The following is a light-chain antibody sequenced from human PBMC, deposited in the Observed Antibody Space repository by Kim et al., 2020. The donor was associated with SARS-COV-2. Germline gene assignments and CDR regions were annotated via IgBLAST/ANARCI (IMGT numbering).Light chain of an antibody. Sequence: SSELPQDPAVSVALGQTVRITCQGDSLRKYYASWYQQKPGQAPVLVFYGKNNRPSGIPDRFSGSYSGNTASLTITAAQAEDEADYYCNSRESSSNHWIFGGGTQRTV. CDR3: NSRESSSNHWI. CDR1: SLRKYY. V-gene: IGLV3-19*01. CDR2: GKN. J-gene: IGLJ2*01.